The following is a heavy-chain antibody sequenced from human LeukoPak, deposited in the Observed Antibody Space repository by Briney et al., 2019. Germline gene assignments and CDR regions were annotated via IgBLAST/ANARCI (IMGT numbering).Heavy chain of an antibody. J-gene: IGHJ5*02. V-gene: IGHV4-31*03. CDR3: ARTVLRFLEWLASSRDNWFDP. D-gene: IGHD3-3*01. Sequence: SETLSLTCTVSGGPISSGGYYWSWIRQYPGTGLEWIGYIYYSGSTYYNPSLKSRVTISVDTSKNQFSLKLSSVTAADTAVYYCARTVLRFLEWLASSRDNWFDPWGQGTLVTVSS. CDR2: IYYSGST. CDR1: GGPISSGGYY.